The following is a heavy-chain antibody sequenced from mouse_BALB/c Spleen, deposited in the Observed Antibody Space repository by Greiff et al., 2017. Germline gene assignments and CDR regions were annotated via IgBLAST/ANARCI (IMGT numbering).Heavy chain of an antibody. D-gene: IGHD2-1*01. J-gene: IGHJ3*01. CDR3: ARDFYYGNPFAY. V-gene: IGHV2-9*02. CDR1: GFSLTSYG. Sequence: VMLVESGPGLVAPSQSLSITCTVSGFSLTSYGVHWVRQPPGKGLEWLGVIWAGGSTNYNSALMSRLSISKDNSKSQVFLKMNSLQTDDTAMYYCARDFYYGNPFAYWGQGTLVTVSA. CDR2: IWAGGST.